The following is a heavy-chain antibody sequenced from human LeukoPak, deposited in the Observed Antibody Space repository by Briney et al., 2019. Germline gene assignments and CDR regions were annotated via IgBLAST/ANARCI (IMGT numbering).Heavy chain of an antibody. J-gene: IGHJ4*02. CDR3: ARGDIYSGSSNY. CDR2: MNPNSGNT. V-gene: IGHV1-8*01. Sequence: ASVKVSCKASGYTFTSYDINWVRQATGQGLEWMGWMNPNSGNTGYAQKFQGRVTMTRNTSISTAYMELSSLRSEDTAVYYCARGDIYSGSSNYWGQGTLVTVSS. D-gene: IGHD6-6*01. CDR1: GYTFTSYD.